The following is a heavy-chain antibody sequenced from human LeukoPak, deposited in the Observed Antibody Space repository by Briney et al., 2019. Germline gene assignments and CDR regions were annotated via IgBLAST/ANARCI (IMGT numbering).Heavy chain of an antibody. D-gene: IGHD3-22*01. J-gene: IGHJ3*02. CDR2: IYYSGST. CDR3: AGSNHYYDSSGYPYAFDI. Sequence: SETLSLTCTVSGGSISSYYWSWIRQPPGKGLEWIGDIYYSGSTNYNPSLKSRVTISVDTSKNQFSLKVSSVTAADTAVYYCAGSNHYYDSSGYPYAFDIWGQGTMVTVSS. V-gene: IGHV4-59*08. CDR1: GGSISSYY.